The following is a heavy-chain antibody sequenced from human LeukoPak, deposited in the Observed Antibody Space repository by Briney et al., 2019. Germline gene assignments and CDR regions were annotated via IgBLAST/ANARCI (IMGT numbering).Heavy chain of an antibody. J-gene: IGHJ4*02. Sequence: PSETLSLTCTVSGGSISSYYWSWIRQPPGKGLEWIGEISHSGSTNYNPSLKSRVTISVDTSKNQFSLKLSSVTAADTAVYYCARASHYYYGSGSYYKRAYFDYWGQGTLVTVSS. CDR2: ISHSGST. CDR3: ARASHYYYGSGSYYKRAYFDY. CDR1: GGSISSYY. V-gene: IGHV4-34*01. D-gene: IGHD3-10*01.